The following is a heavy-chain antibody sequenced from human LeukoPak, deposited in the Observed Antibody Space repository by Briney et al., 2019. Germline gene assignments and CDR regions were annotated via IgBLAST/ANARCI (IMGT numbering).Heavy chain of an antibody. Sequence: GGSLRLSCAASGFTFSNSSMNWVRQAPGKGLEWVSSISSSSDYIYDADSVKGRFTISRDNAKNSLYLQMNSLRAEDTAVYYCARDLAMVRGARYRPYNWFDPWGQGTLVTVSS. CDR3: ARDLAMVRGARYRPYNWFDP. CDR1: GFTFSNSS. J-gene: IGHJ5*02. D-gene: IGHD3-10*01. CDR2: ISSSSDYI. V-gene: IGHV3-21*01.